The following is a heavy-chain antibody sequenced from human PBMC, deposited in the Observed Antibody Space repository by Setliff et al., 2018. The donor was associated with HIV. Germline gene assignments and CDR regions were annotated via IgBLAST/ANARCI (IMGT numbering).Heavy chain of an antibody. D-gene: IGHD1-26*01. CDR3: ARGVREESLFAAPEERFDY. V-gene: IGHV3-23*01. CDR1: GFIFSTYA. Sequence: GESLKISCAASGFIFSTYAMSWVRQAPGKGLEWVSSISGSGGRTYYADSVKGRFTISRDNAKNMVYLQMNSLRVEDTAVYYCARGVREESLFAAPEERFDYWGQGTLVTVSS. CDR2: ISGSGGRT. J-gene: IGHJ4*02.